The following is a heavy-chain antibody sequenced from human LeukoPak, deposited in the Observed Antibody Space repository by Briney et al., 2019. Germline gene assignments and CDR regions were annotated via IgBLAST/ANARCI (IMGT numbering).Heavy chain of an antibody. Sequence: EASVKVSCKASGYTFTSYDINWVRQATGQGLEWMGWMNPNSGNTGYAQKFQGRVTMTRNTSISTAYMELSSLRSEGTAVYYCARAGGYCGRISCPYYFDYWGQGSLVAVSS. V-gene: IGHV1-8*01. J-gene: IGHJ4*02. CDR3: ARAGGYCGRISCPYYFDY. D-gene: IGHD2-15*01. CDR2: MNPNSGNT. CDR1: GYTFTSYD.